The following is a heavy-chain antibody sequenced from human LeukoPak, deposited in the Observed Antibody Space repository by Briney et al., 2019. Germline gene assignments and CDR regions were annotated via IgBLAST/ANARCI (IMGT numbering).Heavy chain of an antibody. V-gene: IGHV4-34*01. CDR2: INHSGST. CDR1: GGSFSGYY. Sequence: ESSETLSLTCAVYGGSFSGYYWSWIRQPPGKGLEWIGEINHSGSTNYNPSLKSRVTISVDTSKNQFSLKLSSVTAADTAVYYCARGKAYDSSGYLAFDYWGQGTLVTVSS. D-gene: IGHD3-22*01. CDR3: ARGKAYDSSGYLAFDY. J-gene: IGHJ4*02.